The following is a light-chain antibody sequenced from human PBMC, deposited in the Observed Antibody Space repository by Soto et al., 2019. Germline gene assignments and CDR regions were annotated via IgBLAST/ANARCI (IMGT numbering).Light chain of an antibody. Sequence: QTVVTQEPSFSVSPGRTVTLTCGLSSGSVSTNYYPRWYQQTPGQAPRTLIYSTNTRSSGVPDRFSGSILGNKAALTITGAQADDESDYYCVLYMGGGIWVFGGGTKLTVL. J-gene: IGLJ3*02. V-gene: IGLV8-61*01. CDR1: SGSVSTNYY. CDR2: STN. CDR3: VLYMGGGIWV.